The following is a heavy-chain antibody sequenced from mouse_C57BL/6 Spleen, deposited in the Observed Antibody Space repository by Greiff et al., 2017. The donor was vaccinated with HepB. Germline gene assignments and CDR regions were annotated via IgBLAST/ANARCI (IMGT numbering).Heavy chain of an antibody. J-gene: IGHJ3*01. Sequence: EVQLQQSGPELVKPGASVKISCKASGYTFTDYYMNWVKQSHGKSLEWIGDINPNNGGTSYNQKFKGKATLTVDKSSSTAYMELRSLTSEDSAVYYCARERYDYDGFAYWGQGTLVTVSA. V-gene: IGHV1-26*01. CDR2: INPNNGGT. CDR1: GYTFTDYY. CDR3: ARERYDYDGFAY. D-gene: IGHD2-4*01.